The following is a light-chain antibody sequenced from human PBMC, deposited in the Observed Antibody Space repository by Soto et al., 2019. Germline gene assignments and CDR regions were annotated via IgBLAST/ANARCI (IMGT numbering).Light chain of an antibody. CDR3: QQRSNWPPT. V-gene: IGKV3-11*01. J-gene: IGKJ1*01. Sequence: IMLTQSPATLSVSAGEMARVCCRASQSVSSNLAWYQQRPGQAPRLLIYDASNRATDIPARFSGGGSGTDFTLTISSLEPEDFAFYYCQQRSNWPPTFGQGTKVDIK. CDR1: QSVSSN. CDR2: DAS.